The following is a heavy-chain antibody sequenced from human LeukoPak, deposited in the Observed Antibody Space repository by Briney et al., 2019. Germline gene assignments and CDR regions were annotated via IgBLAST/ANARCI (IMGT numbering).Heavy chain of an antibody. CDR2: ISSDGSNA. Sequence: GGSLRLSCAASGFTFSSYGMHWVRQAPGKGLEWVAVISSDGSNAYYADSVKGRFTMSRDNSKNTLFVQMDSLRAEDTAVYYCAKDLSGRKGPFDYWGQGTLVTVSS. CDR1: GFTFSSYG. J-gene: IGHJ4*02. CDR3: AKDLSGRKGPFDY. V-gene: IGHV3-30*18. D-gene: IGHD3-10*01.